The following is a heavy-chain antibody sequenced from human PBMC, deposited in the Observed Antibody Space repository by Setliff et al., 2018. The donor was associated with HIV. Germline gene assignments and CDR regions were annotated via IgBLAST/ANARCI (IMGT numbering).Heavy chain of an antibody. J-gene: IGHJ4*02. CDR3: ARDIAAAYFDY. V-gene: IGHV4-59*01. CDR1: SGSIDRFF. CDR2: VYFSGDA. Sequence: PSETLSLTCTVSSGSIDRFFRSWIRQPPGKGLEWIGNVYFSGDATYNPSLKGRATISISTSRDQFSLKLKSVTAADTAIYYCARDIAAAYFDYWGPGTLVTVSS. D-gene: IGHD6-13*01.